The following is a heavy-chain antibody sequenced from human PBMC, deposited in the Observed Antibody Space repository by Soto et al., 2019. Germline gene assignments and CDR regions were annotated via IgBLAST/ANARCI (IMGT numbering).Heavy chain of an antibody. Sequence: SLRLSCAASGFSFSNYWMSWVRQAPGKGLEWVANIAGDGSGKYLVDSVKGRFTISRDNAKNSLDLQMNSLRVEDTAVYFCARDVRLYNYDKKDYWANDYWG. CDR2: IAGDGSGK. CDR3: ARDVRLYNYDKKDYWANDY. J-gene: IGHJ6*01. V-gene: IGHV3-7*01. D-gene: IGHD3-22*01. CDR1: GFSFSNYW.